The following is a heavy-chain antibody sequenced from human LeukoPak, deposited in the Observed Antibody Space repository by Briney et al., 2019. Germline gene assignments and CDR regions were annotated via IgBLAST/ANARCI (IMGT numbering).Heavy chain of an antibody. Sequence: GGSLRLSCATSGFSFSSYAMSWVRQAPGKGLEWVSAMSSSDDGRYYAASVRGRFTISRDTSRSTLYLQMNSLRAEDTAVYYCARVRRDILTAPIDYWGQGTLVTVSS. D-gene: IGHD3-9*01. V-gene: IGHV3-23*01. J-gene: IGHJ4*02. CDR3: ARVRRDILTAPIDY. CDR2: MSSSDDGR. CDR1: GFSFSSYA.